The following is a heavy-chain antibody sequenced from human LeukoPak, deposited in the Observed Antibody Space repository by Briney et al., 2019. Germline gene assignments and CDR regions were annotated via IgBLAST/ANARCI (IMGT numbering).Heavy chain of an antibody. CDR1: GGSFSGYY. J-gene: IGHJ4*02. D-gene: IGHD2-2*01. CDR3: ARVYCSSTSCYED. V-gene: IGHV4-34*01. Sequence: SQTLSLTCAVYGGSFSGYYWSWIRQPPGKGLEWIGEINHSGSTNYNPSLKSRVTISVDTSKNQFSLKLSSVTAADTAVYYCARVYCSSTSCYEDWGQGTLVTVSS. CDR2: INHSGST.